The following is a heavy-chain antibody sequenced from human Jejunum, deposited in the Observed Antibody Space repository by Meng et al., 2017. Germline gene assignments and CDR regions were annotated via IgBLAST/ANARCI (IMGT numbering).Heavy chain of an antibody. Sequence: QVPLVQSGAEVKMPGASVKVSCTASGYTFTSYSMHWVRQAPGQGLEWMGWINGGNGNTYYKQKFRGRVTFIRDPSATTAYMELSSLTSEDTAVYYCARSLQYGSGSYFSDYWGQGTLVTVSS. V-gene: IGHV1-3*01. J-gene: IGHJ4*02. D-gene: IGHD3-10*01. CDR1: GYTFTSYS. CDR3: ARSLQYGSGSYFSDY. CDR2: INGGNGNT.